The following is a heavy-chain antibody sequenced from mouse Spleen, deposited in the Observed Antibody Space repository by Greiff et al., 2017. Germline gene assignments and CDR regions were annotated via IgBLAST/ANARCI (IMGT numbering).Heavy chain of an antibody. D-gene: IGHD1-1*01. CDR3: ASLRSYAMDY. J-gene: IGHJ4*01. V-gene: IGHV1-80*01. CDR2: IYPGDGDT. Sequence: QVQLKESGAELVKPGASVKISCKASGYAFSSYWMNWVKQRPGKGLEWIGQIYPGDGDTNYNGKFKGKATLTADKSSSTAYMQLSSLTSEDSAVYFCASLRSYAMDYWGQGTSVTVSS. CDR1: GYAFSSYW.